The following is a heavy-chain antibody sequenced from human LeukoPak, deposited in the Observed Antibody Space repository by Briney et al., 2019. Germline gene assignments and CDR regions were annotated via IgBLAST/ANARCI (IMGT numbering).Heavy chain of an antibody. V-gene: IGHV1-69*05. CDR1: GGTFSSYA. Sequence: SVKVSCKASGGTFSSYAISWVRQAPGQGLEWMGRIIPIFGTANYAQKFQGRVTITTDESTSTAYMELSSLRSGDTAVYYCARDFTMVVALFDPWGQGTLVTVSS. D-gene: IGHD2-15*01. J-gene: IGHJ5*02. CDR3: ARDFTMVVALFDP. CDR2: IIPIFGTA.